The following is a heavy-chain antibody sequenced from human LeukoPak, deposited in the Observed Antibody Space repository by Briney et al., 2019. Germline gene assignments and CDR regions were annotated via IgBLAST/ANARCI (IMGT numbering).Heavy chain of an antibody. Sequence: SETLSLTCTVSGGSISSYYWSWIRQPPGKGLEWIGYIYYSGSTNYNPSLKSRVTIPVDTSKNQFSLKLSSVTAADTAVYYCARSSWYRDAFDIWGQGAMVTVSS. CDR1: GGSISSYY. J-gene: IGHJ3*02. D-gene: IGHD6-13*01. CDR2: IYYSGST. CDR3: ARSSWYRDAFDI. V-gene: IGHV4-59*01.